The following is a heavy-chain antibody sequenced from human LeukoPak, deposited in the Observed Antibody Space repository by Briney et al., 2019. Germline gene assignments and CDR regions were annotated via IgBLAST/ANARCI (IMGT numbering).Heavy chain of an antibody. CDR3: ARTTSSTSFNFDY. D-gene: IGHD2-2*01. CDR2: IDWDDDK. V-gene: IGHV2-70*11. CDR1: GFSLSTSGVC. Sequence: SGPTLVHPPQTLTLTCTFSGFSLSTSGVCVSWIRQPPGKALEWLARIDWDDDKYYSTSLKTRLTISKDTSKNQVVLTMTNMDPEDTATYYCARTTSSTSFNFDYWGQGTLVTVSS. J-gene: IGHJ4*02.